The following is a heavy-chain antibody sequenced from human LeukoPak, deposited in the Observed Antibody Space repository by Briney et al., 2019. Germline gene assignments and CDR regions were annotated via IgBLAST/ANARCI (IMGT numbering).Heavy chain of an antibody. Sequence: SETLSLTCAVYGGSFSGYYWSWIRQPPGKGLEWIGEINHSGSTNYNPSLKSRVTISVDTSKNQFSLKLSSVTAADTAVYYCARGSSIVVVTAIRSAAFDIWGQGTMVTVSS. CDR2: INHSGST. CDR1: GGSFSGYY. D-gene: IGHD2-21*02. V-gene: IGHV4-34*01. CDR3: ARGSSIVVVTAIRSAAFDI. J-gene: IGHJ3*02.